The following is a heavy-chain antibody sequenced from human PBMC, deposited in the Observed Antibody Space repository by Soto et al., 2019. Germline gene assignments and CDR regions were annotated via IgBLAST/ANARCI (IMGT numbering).Heavy chain of an antibody. CDR1: GGTFSRYA. CDR2: IIPIFGTA. D-gene: IGHD1-7*01. J-gene: IGHJ3*02. Sequence: SVKVSCKASGGTFSRYAISWVRQAPGQGLEWMGGIIPIFGTANYAQKFQGRVTITADESPSTADMELSSLRSEDTAVYYCAREGWNYRRLAFDIWGRGTMVTVSS. V-gene: IGHV1-69*13. CDR3: AREGWNYRRLAFDI.